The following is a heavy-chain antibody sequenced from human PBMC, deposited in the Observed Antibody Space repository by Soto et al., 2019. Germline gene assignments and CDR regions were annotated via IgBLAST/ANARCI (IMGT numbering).Heavy chain of an antibody. CDR3: ARDQRIDGYNP. CDR2: IYYSGST. V-gene: IGHV4-59*01. CDR1: GGSTSSYY. J-gene: IGHJ4*02. Sequence: PSETLSLTCFVSGGSTSSYYWSWIRQPPGKGLEWIGYIYYSGSTNYNPSLKSRVTISVDTSKNQFSLKLSSVTAADTAVYYCARDQRIDGYNPWGQGTLVTVSS. D-gene: IGHD5-12*01.